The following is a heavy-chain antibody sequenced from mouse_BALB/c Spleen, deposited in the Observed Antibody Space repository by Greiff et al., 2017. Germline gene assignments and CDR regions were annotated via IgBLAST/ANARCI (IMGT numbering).Heavy chain of an antibody. CDR2: ISSGGGST. Sequence: EVQRVESGGGLVKPGGSLKLSCAASGFAFSSYDMSWVRQTPEKRLEWVAYISSGGGSTYYPDTVKGRFTISRDNAKNTLYLQMSSLKSEDTAMYYCASYYYGSSLDYWGQGTSVTVSS. V-gene: IGHV5-12-1*01. J-gene: IGHJ4*01. CDR3: ASYYYGSSLDY. CDR1: GFAFSSYD. D-gene: IGHD1-1*01.